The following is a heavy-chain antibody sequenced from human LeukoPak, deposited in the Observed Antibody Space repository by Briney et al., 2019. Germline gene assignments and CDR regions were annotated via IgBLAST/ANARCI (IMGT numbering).Heavy chain of an antibody. CDR1: GFTFSSYA. CDR2: ISGSGGSP. J-gene: IGHJ5*02. Sequence: GGSLRLSCAASGFTFSSYAMSWVRQAPGEGLEWVSAISGSGGSPYYADSVKGRFTISRDNSKNTLYLQMNSQRAKDTAVYDCAKDFFLWCGGPPGPFDPWGQGTLVTVSS. V-gene: IGHV3-23*01. CDR3: AKDFFLWCGGPPGPFDP. D-gene: IGHD3-10*01.